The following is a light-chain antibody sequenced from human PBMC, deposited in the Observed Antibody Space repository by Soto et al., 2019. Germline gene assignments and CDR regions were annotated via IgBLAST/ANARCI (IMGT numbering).Light chain of an antibody. Sequence: EVVMTQSPATLSVSPGERATLSCRASQSVRTNLAWYLQKPGQAPRLLIYGASTRATGIPARFSGSGSGTEFTLTISSLQSEDFAVYYCQQYNDWPPLIFGEGTKVETK. CDR1: QSVRTN. J-gene: IGKJ4*01. CDR2: GAS. CDR3: QQYNDWPPLI. V-gene: IGKV3-15*01.